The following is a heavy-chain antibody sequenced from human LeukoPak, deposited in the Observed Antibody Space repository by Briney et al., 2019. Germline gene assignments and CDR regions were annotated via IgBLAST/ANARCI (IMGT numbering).Heavy chain of an antibody. CDR3: ARAYCSSTSCYYYYYYYMDV. CDR2: IYTSGST. Sequence: SQTLSLTCTVSGGSISSGSYYWSWVRQPAGKGLEWIGRIYTSGSTNYNPSLKSRVTISVDTSKNQFSLKLSSVTAADTAVYYCARAYCSSTSCYYYYYYYMDVWGKGTTVTVSS. CDR1: GGSISSGSYY. V-gene: IGHV4-61*02. J-gene: IGHJ6*03. D-gene: IGHD2-2*01.